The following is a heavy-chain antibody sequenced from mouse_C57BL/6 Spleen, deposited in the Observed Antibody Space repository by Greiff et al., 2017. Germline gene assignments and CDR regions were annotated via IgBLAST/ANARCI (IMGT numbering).Heavy chain of an antibody. Sequence: EVKLMESGPELVKPGASVKIPCKASGYTFTDYNMDWVKQSHGKSLEWIGDINPNNGGTIYNQKFKGKATLTVDKSSSTAYMELRSLTSEDTAVYYCARKDRDYDDYAMDYWGQGTSVTVSS. D-gene: IGHD2-4*01. J-gene: IGHJ4*01. V-gene: IGHV1-18*01. CDR1: GYTFTDYN. CDR2: INPNNGGT. CDR3: ARKDRDYDDYAMDY.